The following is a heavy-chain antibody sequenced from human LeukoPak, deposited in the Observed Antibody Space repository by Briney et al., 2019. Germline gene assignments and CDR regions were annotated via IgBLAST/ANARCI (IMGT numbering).Heavy chain of an antibody. CDR1: GDSVSSY. CDR2: IYYGGST. J-gene: IGHJ4*02. Sequence: SETLSLTCTVSGDSVSSYWSWIRQPPGKGLRWIGYIYYGGSTNYNPSLKSRVTISVDSSKNQFSLRLTSATAADTDLYYCARGSDSSGWRRFDYWGQGILVTVSS. D-gene: IGHD6-19*01. CDR3: ARGSDSSGWRRFDY. V-gene: IGHV4-59*02.